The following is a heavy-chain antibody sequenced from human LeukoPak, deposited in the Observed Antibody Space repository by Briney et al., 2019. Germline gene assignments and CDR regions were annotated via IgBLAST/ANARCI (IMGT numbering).Heavy chain of an antibody. CDR3: ARVSGHDAFDI. CDR2: IYHSGST. CDR1: GGSISSGGYS. J-gene: IGHJ3*02. D-gene: IGHD1-1*01. Sequence: SETLSLTCAVSGGSISSGGYSWGWIRQPPGKGLEWIGYIYHSGSTYYNPSLKSRVTISVDRSKNQFSLKLSSVTAADTAVYYCARVSGHDAFDIWGQGTMVTVSS. V-gene: IGHV4-30-2*01.